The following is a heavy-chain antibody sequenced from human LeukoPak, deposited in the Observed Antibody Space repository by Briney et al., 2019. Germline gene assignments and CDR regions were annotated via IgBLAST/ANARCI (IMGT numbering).Heavy chain of an antibody. V-gene: IGHV1-18*01. CDR3: ARDVSMTTVTTGY. D-gene: IGHD4-17*01. Sequence: ASVTVSFTASVYTFTIYGISWVRQAPGQGREGMGWISAYNGNTNYAQKLQGRVTMTTDTSTSTAYMELRSLRSDDTAVYYCARDVSMTTVTTGYWGQGTLVTVSS. J-gene: IGHJ4*02. CDR2: ISAYNGNT. CDR1: VYTFTIYG.